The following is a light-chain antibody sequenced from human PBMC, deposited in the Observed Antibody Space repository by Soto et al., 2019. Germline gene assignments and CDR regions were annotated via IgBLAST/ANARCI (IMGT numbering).Light chain of an antibody. Sequence: TQSPSSLSASVGDRVTITCRASQSISSNYLAWYQQKPGQAPRLLIYGASNRATGIPDRFSGSGSGTDFTLTIRRLEPEDFAVYYCQQYGSSYPWTFGQGTKVDIK. V-gene: IGKV3-20*01. CDR1: QSISSNY. J-gene: IGKJ1*01. CDR2: GAS. CDR3: QQYGSSYPWT.